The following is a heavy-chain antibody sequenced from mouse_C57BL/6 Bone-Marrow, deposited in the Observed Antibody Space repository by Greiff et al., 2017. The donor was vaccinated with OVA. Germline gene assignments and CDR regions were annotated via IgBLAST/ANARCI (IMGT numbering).Heavy chain of an antibody. D-gene: IGHD3-2*02. Sequence: VQLQQPGAELVMPGASVKLSCKASGYTFTSYWMHWVKQRPGQGLEWIGELDPSDSYTNYNQQFKGKSTLTVDKSSSTAYMQLSSLTSEDSAVYYCAREAQAPYYAMDYWGQGTSVTVSS. CDR2: LDPSDSYT. V-gene: IGHV1-69*01. CDR3: AREAQAPYYAMDY. CDR1: GYTFTSYW. J-gene: IGHJ4*01.